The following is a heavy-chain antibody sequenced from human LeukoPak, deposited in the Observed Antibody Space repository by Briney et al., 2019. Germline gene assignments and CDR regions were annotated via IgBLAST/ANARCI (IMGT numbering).Heavy chain of an antibody. CDR1: GGSISSYY. D-gene: IGHD2-15*01. CDR3: ARAQLSCRGGSCYPNWFDP. V-gene: IGHV4-59*08. CDR2: IYYSGS. Sequence: EPSETLSLTCTVSGGSISSYYWSWIRQPPGKGLEWIGYIYYSGSHNPSLKSRVTISVDTSKNQFSLKLSSVTAADTAVYFCARAQLSCRGGSCYPNWFDPWGQGTLVTVSS. J-gene: IGHJ5*02.